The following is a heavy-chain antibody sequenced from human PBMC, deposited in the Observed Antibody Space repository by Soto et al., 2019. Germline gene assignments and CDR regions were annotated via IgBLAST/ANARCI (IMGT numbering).Heavy chain of an antibody. V-gene: IGHV4-30-4*01. CDR2: IYYSGST. Sequence: PSETLSLTCTVSGGSISSGYYYWSWIRQPPGKGLEWIGYIYYSGSTYYNPSLKSRVTISVDTSKKQFSLKLRSVTAGDSAVYYCARGWAYYDVWSGYSHFDSWGQGTLVTGSS. CDR3: ARGWAYYDVWSGYSHFDS. J-gene: IGHJ4*02. D-gene: IGHD3-3*01. CDR1: GGSISSGYYY.